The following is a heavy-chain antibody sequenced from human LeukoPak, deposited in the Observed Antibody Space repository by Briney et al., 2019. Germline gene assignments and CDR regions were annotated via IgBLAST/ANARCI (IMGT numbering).Heavy chain of an antibody. CDR1: GGSISSYY. D-gene: IGHD3-22*01. CDR3: ARVPNYYDSSGYL. V-gene: IGHV4-59*01. CDR2: IYYSGST. J-gene: IGHJ4*02. Sequence: SETLSLTCTVSGGSISSYYWSWLRQPPGKGLEWIGYIYYSGSTNYNPSLKSRVTISVDTSKNQFSLKLSSVTAADTAVYYCARVPNYYDSSGYLWGQGTLVTVSS.